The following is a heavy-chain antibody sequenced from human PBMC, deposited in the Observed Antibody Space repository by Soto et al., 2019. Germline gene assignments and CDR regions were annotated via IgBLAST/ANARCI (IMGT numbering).Heavy chain of an antibody. CDR1: GNSVSTNSAT. CDR2: TYYRSKWYN. D-gene: IGHD3-22*01. V-gene: IGHV6-1*01. J-gene: IGHJ3*01. Sequence: PSQTLSLTCAISGNSVSTNSATWDWIRQSPSRGLEWLGRTYYRSKWYNDYAVSVKGRITISRDNTKNSLYLQMNSLGAEDTAVYYCARGDYHDTSGPFSDAFDVWGQGTMVTVSS. CDR3: ARGDYHDTSGPFSDAFDV.